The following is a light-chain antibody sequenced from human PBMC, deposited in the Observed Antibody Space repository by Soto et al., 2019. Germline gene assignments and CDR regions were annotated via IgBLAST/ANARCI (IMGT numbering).Light chain of an antibody. CDR1: QGISNY. V-gene: IGKV1-27*01. CDR3: PKYNSAPGFT. CDR2: AAS. J-gene: IGKJ3*01. Sequence: DIQMTQSPSSLSASVGDRVTITCRASQGISNYLAWYQQKPGKVPKLLIYAASTLQSGVPSRFSGSGSGTDFTLTISSLQPEDVATYYCPKYNSAPGFTFGPGTKVDIK.